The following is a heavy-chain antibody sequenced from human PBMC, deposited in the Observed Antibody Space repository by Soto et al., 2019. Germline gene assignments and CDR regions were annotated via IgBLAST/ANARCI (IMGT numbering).Heavy chain of an antibody. Sequence: EVQLVESGGGLVQPGRSLRLSCAASGFTFDDYAMHWVRQAPGKGLEWVSGISWNSGSIGYADSVKGRFTISRDNAKNSLYLQMNSLRAEDTALYYCAKDMSGGIAVAGTVLHYYYGMDVWGQGTTVTVSS. J-gene: IGHJ6*02. V-gene: IGHV3-9*01. CDR2: ISWNSGSI. CDR3: AKDMSGGIAVAGTVLHYYYGMDV. CDR1: GFTFDDYA. D-gene: IGHD6-19*01.